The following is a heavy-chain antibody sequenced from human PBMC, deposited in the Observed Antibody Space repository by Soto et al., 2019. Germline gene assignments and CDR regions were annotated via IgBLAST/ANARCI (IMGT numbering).Heavy chain of an antibody. Sequence: SETLSLTCAVYGGSFSGYYWSWIRQPPGKGLEWIGEINHSGSTNYNPSLKSRVTISVDTSKNQFSLKLSSVTAADTAVYYCARGSVVVVAATIRYNWFDPWGQGTLVTVSS. D-gene: IGHD2-15*01. CDR3: ARGSVVVVAATIRYNWFDP. J-gene: IGHJ5*02. V-gene: IGHV4-34*01. CDR1: GGSFSGYY. CDR2: INHSGST.